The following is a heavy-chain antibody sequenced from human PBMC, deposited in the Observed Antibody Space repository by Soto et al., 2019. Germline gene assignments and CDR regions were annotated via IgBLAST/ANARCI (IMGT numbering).Heavy chain of an antibody. CDR3: VKDRVGYDSSGPAHDWFDP. D-gene: IGHD3-22*01. J-gene: IGHJ5*02. Sequence: GXSLILSCAASGFTFSSYAMSCVRQAPWKGLQRFSAISGSGGSTYYADSVKGRFTISRDNSKNTLYLQMNSLRAEDTAVYYCVKDRVGYDSSGPAHDWFDPWGQGTLVTVSS. CDR2: ISGSGGST. CDR1: GFTFSSYA. V-gene: IGHV3-23*01.